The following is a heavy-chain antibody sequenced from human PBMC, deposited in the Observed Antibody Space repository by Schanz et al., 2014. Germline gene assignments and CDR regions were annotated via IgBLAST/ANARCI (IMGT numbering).Heavy chain of an antibody. Sequence: QVQLQESGPGLVKPSENLSLTCTVSDGSISSSSYYWGWIRQSPEEGLQYIGSVYFSGTTAYSPSLKGRVPISVDTSKNQFSLMLTSVTAADTAVYFCARHGGYYDVLNSFDIWGQGTLVTVSS. J-gene: IGHJ5*02. CDR2: VYFSGTT. D-gene: IGHD3-16*01. CDR1: DGSISSSSYY. CDR3: ARHGGYYDVLNSFDI. V-gene: IGHV4-39*01.